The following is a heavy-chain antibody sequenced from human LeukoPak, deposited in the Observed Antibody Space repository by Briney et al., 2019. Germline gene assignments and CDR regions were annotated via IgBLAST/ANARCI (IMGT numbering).Heavy chain of an antibody. CDR3: ARAGRCSSTSCYTLYFDY. CDR2: IYYSGST. V-gene: IGHV4-61*01. J-gene: IGHJ4*02. CDR1: GGSFSSGSYY. Sequence: SETLSLTCTVSGGSFSSGSYYWSWIRQPPGTGLEWIGYIYYSGSTNYNPSLMSRVTISVDTSKNQFSLKLSSVTAADTAVYYCARAGRCSSTSCYTLYFDYWGQGTLVTVSS. D-gene: IGHD2-2*02.